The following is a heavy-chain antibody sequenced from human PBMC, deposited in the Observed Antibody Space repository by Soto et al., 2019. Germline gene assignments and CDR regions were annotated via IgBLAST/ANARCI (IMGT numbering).Heavy chain of an antibody. CDR2: IIPIFGTA. CDR3: ARGPWIAARRIHYYYYGMDV. D-gene: IGHD6-6*01. V-gene: IGHV1-69*13. J-gene: IGHJ6*02. Sequence: ASVKVSCKASGGTFSSYAISWVRQAPGQGLEWMGGIIPIFGTANYAQKFQGRVTITADESTSTAYMELSSLRFEDTAVYYCARGPWIAARRIHYYYYGMDVWGQGTTVTVSS. CDR1: GGTFSSYA.